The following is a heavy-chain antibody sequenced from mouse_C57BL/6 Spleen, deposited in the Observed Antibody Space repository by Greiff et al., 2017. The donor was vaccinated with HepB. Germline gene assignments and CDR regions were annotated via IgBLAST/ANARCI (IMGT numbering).Heavy chain of an antibody. CDR2: ISSGGSYT. D-gene: IGHD1-1*01. V-gene: IGHV5-6*01. J-gene: IGHJ3*01. Sequence: EVQGVESGGDLVKPGGSLKLSCAASGFTFSSYGMSWVRQTPDKRLEWVATISSGGSYTYYPDSVKGRFTISRDNAKNTLYLQMSSLKSEDTAMYYCARPGITTVPAFAYWGQGTLVTVSA. CDR3: ARPGITTVPAFAY. CDR1: GFTFSSYG.